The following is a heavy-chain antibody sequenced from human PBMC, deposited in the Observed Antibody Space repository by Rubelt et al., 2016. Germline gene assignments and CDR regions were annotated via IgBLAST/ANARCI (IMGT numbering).Heavy chain of an antibody. J-gene: IGHJ5*02. CDR1: GYTLTELS. CDR3: ARVFSGTSVGWLDP. D-gene: IGHD6-13*01. CDR2: FDPEDGET. Sequence: SGAEVKKPGASVKVSCKVSGYTLTELSMHWVRQAPGKGLEWMGGFDPEDGETIFAQKFQGRVTMNEDTSTDTAYMELSSLRSDDTAVYYCARVFSGTSVGWLDPWGQGTLVTVSS. V-gene: IGHV1-24*01.